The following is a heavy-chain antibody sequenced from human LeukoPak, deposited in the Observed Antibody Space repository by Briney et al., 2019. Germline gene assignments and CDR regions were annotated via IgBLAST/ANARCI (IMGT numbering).Heavy chain of an antibody. CDR1: GGSFSGHY. V-gene: IGHV4-34*01. D-gene: IGHD2-2*01. CDR3: ARGRTGAAALDF. Sequence: SETLSLTCAVYGGSFSGHYWTWIRQAPGKGLEWIGESTHTGSTNYNSSLKSRVTISVDTSKNQFSLKLTSVSAADTAVYHCARGRTGAAALDFWGPGTLVTVSS. J-gene: IGHJ4*02. CDR2: STHTGST.